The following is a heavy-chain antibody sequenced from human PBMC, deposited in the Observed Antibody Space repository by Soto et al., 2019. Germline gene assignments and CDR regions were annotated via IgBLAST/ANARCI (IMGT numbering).Heavy chain of an antibody. V-gene: IGHV1-3*01. Sequence: ASVKVSCKASGYTFTSYAMHWVRQAPGQRLEWMGWINAGNGNTKYSQKFQGRVTITRDTSASTAYMELSSLRSEDTAVYYCARDLRRGIAAAGSVESWFDPWGQGTLVTVSS. J-gene: IGHJ5*02. CDR3: ARDLRRGIAAAGSVESWFDP. D-gene: IGHD6-13*01. CDR1: GYTFTSYA. CDR2: INAGNGNT.